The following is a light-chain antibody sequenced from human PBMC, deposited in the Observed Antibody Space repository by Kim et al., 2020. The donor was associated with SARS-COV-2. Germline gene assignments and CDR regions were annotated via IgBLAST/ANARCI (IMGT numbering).Light chain of an antibody. V-gene: IGLV3-19*01. Sequence: SSELTQDPAVSVALGQTVRITCQGDSLRSYYASWYQQKPGQAPVLVIYGKNNRPSGSPDRFPGSSSGNTAPLTITGAQAEDEADYYCNSRDSSGNHLVFG. CDR2: GKN. J-gene: IGLJ2*01. CDR3: NSRDSSGNHLV. CDR1: SLRSYY.